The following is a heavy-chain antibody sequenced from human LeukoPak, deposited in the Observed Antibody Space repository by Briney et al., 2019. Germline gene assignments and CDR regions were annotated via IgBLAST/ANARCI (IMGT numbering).Heavy chain of an antibody. Sequence: GGSLRLSCAASGFTFSTYWMSWVRQAPGKGLEWVANIRQDGSAKYYLDSVKGRFTISRDSAKNSLYLQLNSLRAEDTAVYSCTRDRQGPKLYEMHVWGQGTTVTVS. V-gene: IGHV3-7*01. CDR2: IRQDGSAK. D-gene: IGHD3-10*01. CDR1: GFTFSTYW. J-gene: IGHJ6*02. CDR3: TRDRQGPKLYEMHV.